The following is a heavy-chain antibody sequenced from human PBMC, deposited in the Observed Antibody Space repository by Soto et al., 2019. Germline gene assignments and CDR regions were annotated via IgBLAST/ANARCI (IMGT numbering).Heavy chain of an antibody. V-gene: IGHV1-69*13. J-gene: IGHJ4*02. Sequence: SVKVSCKASGGTFSSYAISWVRQAPGQGLEWMGGIIPIFGTANYAQKFQGRVTITADESTSTAYMELSSLRSEDTAVYYCAREGAALALSGYFAYWGQGTLVTVSS. CDR3: AREGAALALSGYFAY. CDR2: IIPIFGTA. D-gene: IGHD6-6*01. CDR1: GGTFSSYA.